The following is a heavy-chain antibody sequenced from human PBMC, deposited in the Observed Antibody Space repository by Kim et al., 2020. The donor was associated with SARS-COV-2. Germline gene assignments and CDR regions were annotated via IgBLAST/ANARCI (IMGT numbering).Heavy chain of an antibody. D-gene: IGHD5-18*01. CDR3: ARDPEVRGYSYGYVDY. CDR1: GFTFSSYA. J-gene: IGHJ4*02. Sequence: GGSLRLSCEASGFTFSSYAMHWVRQAPGKGLEWVAVTSNDGSNKYYADSVKGRFTISRDNSKNTLYLQMNSLRAEDTAVYYCARDPEVRGYSYGYVDYSGPGTLLTLSS. V-gene: IGHV3-30-3*01. CDR2: TSNDGSNK.